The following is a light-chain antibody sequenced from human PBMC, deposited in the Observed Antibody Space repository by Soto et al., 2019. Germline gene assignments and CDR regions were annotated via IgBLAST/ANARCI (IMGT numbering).Light chain of an antibody. CDR3: QQRSHWPPGLT. CDR2: DAS. Sequence: EIVLTQSPATLSLSPGERATLSCRASQSVSSYLAWYQQKPGQAPRLLIYDASNRATGIPARFSGSGSGTDVPRTISSLEPEDFAVYYCQQRSHWPPGLTFGGGTKVEIK. V-gene: IGKV3-11*01. CDR1: QSVSSY. J-gene: IGKJ4*01.